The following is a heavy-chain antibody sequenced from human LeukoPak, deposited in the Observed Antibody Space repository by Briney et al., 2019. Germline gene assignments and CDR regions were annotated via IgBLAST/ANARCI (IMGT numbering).Heavy chain of an antibody. CDR1: GYTFTSYY. V-gene: IGHV1-46*01. CDR3: ARVAADYGDPIHSFDY. D-gene: IGHD4-17*01. J-gene: IGHJ4*02. Sequence: ASVKVSCKASGYTFTSYYMHWVRQAPGQGLEWMGIINPSGGSTSYAQKFQGRVTMTRDTSTSTVYMELSSLRSEDTAVYYCARVAADYGDPIHSFDYWGQGTLVTVSS. CDR2: INPSGGST.